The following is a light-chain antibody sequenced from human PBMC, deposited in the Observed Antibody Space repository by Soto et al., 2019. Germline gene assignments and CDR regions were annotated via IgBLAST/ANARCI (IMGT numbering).Light chain of an antibody. J-gene: IGKJ2*01. CDR3: QQANSFPYT. Sequence: DIQMTQSPSSVSASVGDRVTITCRASQGVSNWLAWYHQKPGKAPKLLIYAASTLRSGVPSRFRGSGSGTDFTFTISSLQPEDFATYYCQQANSFPYTFGQGTKLEIK. CDR2: AAS. V-gene: IGKV1-12*01. CDR1: QGVSNW.